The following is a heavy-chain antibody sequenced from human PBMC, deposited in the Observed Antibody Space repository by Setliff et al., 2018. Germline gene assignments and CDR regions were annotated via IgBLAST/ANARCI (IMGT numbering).Heavy chain of an antibody. V-gene: IGHV4-59*12. J-gene: IGHJ4*02. D-gene: IGHD1-1*01. Sequence: TSETLSLTCTVSGGSISTYYWSWIRQPPGKGLEWIGYVYYSGIANYSPSLKSRLTISVDTSKNQFSLNLNSVTVADTAVYFCARGVRTGHLDSWGQGTLVTVSS. CDR2: VYYSGIA. CDR1: GGSISTYY. CDR3: ARGVRTGHLDS.